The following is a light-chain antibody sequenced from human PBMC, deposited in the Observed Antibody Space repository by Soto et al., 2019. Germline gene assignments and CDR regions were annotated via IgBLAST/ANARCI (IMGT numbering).Light chain of an antibody. V-gene: IGLV1-47*01. CDR3: ATWLDTPSGHWV. CDR2: RND. Sequence: QSVLTQPPSTSGTPGQRVTISCSGSSSNIGTNYVYWYQQLSGTAPKLLIYRNDQRPSGVPDRFSGSKSGTSASLAISGLRSEDEAAYYCATWLDTPSGHWVFGGGTKLTVL. J-gene: IGLJ3*02. CDR1: SSNIGTNY.